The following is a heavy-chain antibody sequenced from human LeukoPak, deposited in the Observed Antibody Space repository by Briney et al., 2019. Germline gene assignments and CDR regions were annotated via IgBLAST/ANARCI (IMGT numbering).Heavy chain of an antibody. D-gene: IGHD5-12*01. CDR2: IRFDGSNK. Sequence: PGGSLRLSCAASGFTFTSYGMHWVRQAPGKGLEWVAFIRFDGSNKYYADSVKGRFTISRDNSKKTLYLQMNSLRAEDTAVYFCAKDLDKYSGYDSFDYWGQGTLVTVSS. CDR1: GFTFTSYG. CDR3: AKDLDKYSGYDSFDY. J-gene: IGHJ4*02. V-gene: IGHV3-30*02.